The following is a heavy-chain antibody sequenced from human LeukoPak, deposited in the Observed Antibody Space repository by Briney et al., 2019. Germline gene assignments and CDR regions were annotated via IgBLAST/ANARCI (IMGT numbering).Heavy chain of an antibody. CDR1: GYTFTGYY. J-gene: IGHJ3*02. CDR3: ARVPAGYSSSWNTGKFDI. Sequence: ASVKVSCKASGYTFTGYYMHWVRQAPGQGLEWMGRINPNSGGTNYAQKFQGRVTMTRDTSISTAYMELSRLRSDDTAVYYCARVPAGYSSSWNTGKFDIWGQGTMVTVSS. V-gene: IGHV1-2*06. D-gene: IGHD6-13*01. CDR2: INPNSGGT.